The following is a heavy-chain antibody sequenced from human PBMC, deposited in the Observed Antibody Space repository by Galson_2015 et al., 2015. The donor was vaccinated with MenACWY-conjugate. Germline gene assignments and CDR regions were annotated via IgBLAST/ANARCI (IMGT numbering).Heavy chain of an antibody. CDR3: ARDLYGDYAIDS. V-gene: IGHV3-48*04. CDR2: ISSSGDTI. CDR1: GFTFSIYS. J-gene: IGHJ4*02. D-gene: IGHD4-17*01. Sequence: SLRLSCAASGFTFSIYSMNWVRQAPGKGLEWVSYISSSGDTIYYADSVKGRFTISRDNSQNSLSLQMDSLRAEGTAVYYCARDLYGDYAIDSWGQGTLVTVSS.